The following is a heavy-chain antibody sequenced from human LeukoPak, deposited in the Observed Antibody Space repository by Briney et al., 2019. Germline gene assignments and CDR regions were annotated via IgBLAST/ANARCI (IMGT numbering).Heavy chain of an antibody. Sequence: GGSLRLSCAASGFTFSDYYMSWIRQAPGKGLEWVSYISSSGSTIYYADSVKGRFTISRDNAKNSLYLQMNSLRAEDTAVYYCAGELGKRYYYYMDVWGKGTTVTVSS. CDR1: GFTFSDYY. V-gene: IGHV3-11*04. CDR3: AGELGKRYYYYMDV. CDR2: ISSSGSTI. J-gene: IGHJ6*03.